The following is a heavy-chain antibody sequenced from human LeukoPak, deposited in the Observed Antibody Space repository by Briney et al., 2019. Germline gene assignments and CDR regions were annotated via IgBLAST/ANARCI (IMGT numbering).Heavy chain of an antibody. CDR1: GFTFSSYA. CDR3: ASAYYYDSSGHRNMMNFNY. D-gene: IGHD3-22*01. V-gene: IGHV3-23*01. CDR2: ITGSGVRT. Sequence: GGSLRLSCAASGFTFSSYAMSWVRQAPGKGLEWVSGITGSGVRTYYIAAVKGRFTISRDNSKSTLYLQMNSLRAEDRAVYYCASAYYYDSSGHRNMMNFNYWGQGTLVTVSS. J-gene: IGHJ4*02.